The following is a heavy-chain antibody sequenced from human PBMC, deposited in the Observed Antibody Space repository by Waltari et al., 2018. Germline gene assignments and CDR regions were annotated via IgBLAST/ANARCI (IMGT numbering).Heavy chain of an antibody. CDR3: ARQGVCTGRYCYFDY. D-gene: IGHD2-8*02. CDR1: GFTFVGYW. Sequence: EVQLVESGGTLVKPGGSLSLSCEASGFTFVGYWMTGVRQAPGKGLEWVANLKQDESEKFYVDSVKGRFTISRDNAKNSLFLQMNSLRAEDTAVYYCARQGVCTGRYCYFDYWGQGTLVTVSS. J-gene: IGHJ4*02. V-gene: IGHV3-7*01. CDR2: LKQDESEK.